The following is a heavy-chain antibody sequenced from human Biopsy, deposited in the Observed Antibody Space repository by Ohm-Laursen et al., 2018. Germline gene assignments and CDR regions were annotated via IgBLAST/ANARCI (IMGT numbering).Heavy chain of an antibody. CDR1: GYNFTGYY. D-gene: IGHD4-17*01. J-gene: IGHJ4*02. CDR2: IIPVFGLA. V-gene: IGHV1-69*10. Sequence: SVKVSCKTSGYNFTGYYIHWVRQAPGQGLEWMGGIIPVFGLATYAQRLQGRVSITADTSTNTAYMELSSLRSDDTAVYFCARGLPTEYGDYFSLDYWGQGTLVIVSS. CDR3: ARGLPTEYGDYFSLDY.